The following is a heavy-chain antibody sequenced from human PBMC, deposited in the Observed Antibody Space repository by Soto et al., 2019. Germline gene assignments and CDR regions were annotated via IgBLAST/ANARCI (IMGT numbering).Heavy chain of an antibody. CDR3: AKEDTAMMYGMDV. D-gene: IGHD5-18*01. CDR2: ISYDGSNK. V-gene: IGHV3-30*18. J-gene: IGHJ6*02. CDR1: GFTFSSYG. Sequence: PGGSLRLSCAASGFTFSSYGMHWVRQAPGKGLEWVAVISYDGSNKYYADSVKGRFTISRDNSKNTLYLQMNSLRAEDTAVYYCAKEDTAMMYGMDVWGQGTTVTVSS.